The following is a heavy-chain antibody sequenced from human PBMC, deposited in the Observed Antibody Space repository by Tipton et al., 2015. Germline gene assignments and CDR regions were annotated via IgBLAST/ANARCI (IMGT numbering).Heavy chain of an antibody. CDR1: GGSVSSVSYY. CDR2: ISYSGST. V-gene: IGHV4-39*07. CDR3: ARARGRHGGLFDS. J-gene: IGHJ4*02. Sequence: TLSLTCTVSGGSVSSVSYYWGWIRQPPGKGLEWIGSISYSGSTNYNPSLKSRVTISVDTSKTQFSLKMSSVTASDTAVYYCARARGRHGGLFDSWGQGILVTVSS. D-gene: IGHD4-23*01.